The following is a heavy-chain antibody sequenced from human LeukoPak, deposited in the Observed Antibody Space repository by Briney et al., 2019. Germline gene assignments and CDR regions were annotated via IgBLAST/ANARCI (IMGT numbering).Heavy chain of an antibody. CDR3: AKERLKSSSWYTWTYYDGMDV. CDR2: ISYDGSNK. J-gene: IGHJ6*02. D-gene: IGHD6-13*01. CDR1: GFTFSSYG. Sequence: GGSLRLSCAASGFTFSSYGMHWVRQAPGKGLEWVAVISYDGSNKYYADSVKGRFTISRDNSKNTLYLQMNSLRAEDTAVYYCAKERLKSSSWYTWTYYDGMDVWGQGTTVTVSS. V-gene: IGHV3-30*18.